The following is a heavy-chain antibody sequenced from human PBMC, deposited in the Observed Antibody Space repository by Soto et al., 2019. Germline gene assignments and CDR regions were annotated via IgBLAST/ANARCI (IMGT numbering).Heavy chain of an antibody. CDR3: ARDGGVYDYSPFDY. J-gene: IGHJ4*02. D-gene: IGHD4-4*01. V-gene: IGHV1-69*12. CDR1: GGTFSSYA. Sequence: QVQLVQSGAEVKKPGSSVKVSCKASGGTFSSYAISWVRQAPGQGLEWMGGIIPIFGTANYAQKFQGRVTITADESTSPAYMELSSLRSEDTAVYYCARDGGVYDYSPFDYWGQGPRVTVSS. CDR2: IIPIFGTA.